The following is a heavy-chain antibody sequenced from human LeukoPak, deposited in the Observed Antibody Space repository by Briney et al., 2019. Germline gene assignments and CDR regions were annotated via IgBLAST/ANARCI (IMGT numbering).Heavy chain of an antibody. CDR3: ARDADDYGGNYADY. CDR2: IIPILGIA. Sequence: AASVKVSCKASGGTFSSYAISWVRQAPGQGLEWMGRIIPILGIANYAQKFQGRVTITADKFTSTAYMELSSLRSEDTAVYYCARDADDYGGNYADYWGQGTLVTVSS. D-gene: IGHD4-23*01. V-gene: IGHV1-69*04. CDR1: GGTFSSYA. J-gene: IGHJ4*02.